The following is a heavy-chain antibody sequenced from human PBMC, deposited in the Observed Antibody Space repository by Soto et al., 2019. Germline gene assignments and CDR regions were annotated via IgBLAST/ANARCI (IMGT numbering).Heavy chain of an antibody. CDR3: ARGSEKGGGP. V-gene: IGHV3-48*02. CDR2: ISSTSATI. CDR1: KFTFSGYS. J-gene: IGHJ5*02. D-gene: IGHD3-16*01. Sequence: EVQLVESGGGLVQPGGSLRLSCAASKFTFSGYSMNWVRQAPGKGLEWVSYISSTSATIYYADSVKGRFTISRDDAKNSLYLQMNSLRDEDTAGYYCARGSEKGGGPWGQGTLVTVSS.